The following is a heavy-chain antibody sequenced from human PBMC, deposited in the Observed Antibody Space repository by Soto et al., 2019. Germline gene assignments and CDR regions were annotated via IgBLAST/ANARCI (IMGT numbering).Heavy chain of an antibody. D-gene: IGHD6-6*01. V-gene: IGHV4-31*03. CDR2: IKYSGTT. CDR3: ARRGGSSSGYYYYAMDV. Sequence: LSLTCTVSGASVGSGGYYWSWIRQVPGKGLEWIGYIKYSGTTHHSPSLKSRVTISVDTSKNQFSLNLTSVTAADTAVYYCARRGGSSSGYYYYAMDVWGQGTTVTVSS. CDR1: GASVGSGGYY. J-gene: IGHJ6*02.